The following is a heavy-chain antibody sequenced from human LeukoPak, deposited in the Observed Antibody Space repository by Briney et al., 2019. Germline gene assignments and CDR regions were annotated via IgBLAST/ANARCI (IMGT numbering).Heavy chain of an antibody. CDR3: ARDYGDYAFAGNWFDP. CDR2: INPSGGST. V-gene: IGHV1-46*01. CDR1: GYTFTNYY. Sequence: ASVKVSCKASGYTFTNYYIHWVRQAPGQGLECMGIINPSGGSTSYAQKFQGRVTMTRDMSTSTVYMELSSLRSEDTAVYYCARDYGDYAFAGNWFDPWGQGTLVTVSS. J-gene: IGHJ5*02. D-gene: IGHD4-17*01.